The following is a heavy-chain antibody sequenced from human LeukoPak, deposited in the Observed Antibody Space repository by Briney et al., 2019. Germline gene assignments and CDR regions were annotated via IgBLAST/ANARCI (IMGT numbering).Heavy chain of an antibody. Sequence: PGGSLRLSCAASGFTFDDYGMSWVRQAPGKGLEWVSGINWNGGSTGYADSVKGRFTTSRDNAKNSVYLQMNSLRAEDTALYYCARDPVVTYSSSWYVPASLVLDYWGQGTLVTVSS. V-gene: IGHV3-20*04. D-gene: IGHD6-13*01. J-gene: IGHJ4*02. CDR1: GFTFDDYG. CDR3: ARDPVVTYSSSWYVPASLVLDY. CDR2: INWNGGST.